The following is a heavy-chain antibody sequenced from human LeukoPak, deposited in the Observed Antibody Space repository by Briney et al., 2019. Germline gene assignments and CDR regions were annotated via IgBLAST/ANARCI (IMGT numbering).Heavy chain of an antibody. CDR2: ISSSSSTI. CDR1: GFTFSSYS. CDR3: ARVRGCSSTSCGAARTDV. D-gene: IGHD2-2*01. J-gene: IGHJ6*04. V-gene: IGHV3-48*04. Sequence: GGSLRLSCAASGFTFSSYSMNWVRQAPGKGLEWVSYISSSSSTIYYADSVKGRFTISRDNAKNSLYLQMNSLRAEDTAVYYCARVRGCSSTSCGAARTDVWGKGTTVTVSS.